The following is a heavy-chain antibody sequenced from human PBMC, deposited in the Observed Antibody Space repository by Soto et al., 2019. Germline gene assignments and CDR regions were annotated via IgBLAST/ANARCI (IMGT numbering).Heavy chain of an antibody. J-gene: IGHJ4*02. CDR3: AREGYPRDGYNYPFDY. CDR2: IIPILGIA. V-gene: IGHV1-69*04. CDR1: GGTFSSYT. Sequence: SVRVSCKASGGTFSSYTISWVRQAPGQGLEWMGRIIPILGIANYAQKFQGRVTITADKSTSTAYMELSSLRSEDTAVYYCAREGYPRDGYNYPFDYWGQGALVTVS. D-gene: IGHD5-12*01.